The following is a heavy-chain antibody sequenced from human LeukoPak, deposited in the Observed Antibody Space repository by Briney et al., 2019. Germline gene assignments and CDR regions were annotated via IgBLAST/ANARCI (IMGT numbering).Heavy chain of an antibody. D-gene: IGHD3-22*01. J-gene: IGHJ4*02. CDR2: IIPIFGTA. Sequence: SVKVSCKASGGIFSRYAISWVRQAPGQGLEWMGGIIPIFGTANYAQKFQGRVTITADESTSTAYMELSSLRSEDTAVYYCAGGWDHDSDGRPTAYVYWGQGTLVTVSS. CDR3: AGGWDHDSDGRPTAYVY. V-gene: IGHV1-69*13. CDR1: GGIFSRYA.